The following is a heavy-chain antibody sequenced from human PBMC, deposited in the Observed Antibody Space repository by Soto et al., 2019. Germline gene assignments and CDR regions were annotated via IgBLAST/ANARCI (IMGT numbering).Heavy chain of an antibody. J-gene: IGHJ5*02. D-gene: IGHD3-22*01. CDR1: GGSISSYY. CDR3: VRTPYSGYLWFDP. Sequence: SETLSLTCTVSGGSISSYYWSWIRQPPGKGLEWIGYIYYSGSTNYNPSLKSRVTISLDTSKNQFSLKLSSVTAADTAVYYCVRTPYSGYLWFDPWGQGTLVTVSS. V-gene: IGHV4-59*01. CDR2: IYYSGST.